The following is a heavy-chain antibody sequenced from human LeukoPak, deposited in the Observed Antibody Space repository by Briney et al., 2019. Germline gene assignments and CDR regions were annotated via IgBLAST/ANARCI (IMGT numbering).Heavy chain of an antibody. CDR1: GFTFSAYS. Sequence: GGSLRLSCAASGFTFSAYSLNWVRQAPGKGLEWISYISGSGSPIPYTDSVKGRFTTSRDNAKNSLYLQMNSLRDEDTAVYYCARDYRYAFDIWGQGTMVTVSS. CDR2: ISGSGSPI. J-gene: IGHJ3*02. V-gene: IGHV3-48*02. CDR3: ARDYRYAFDI. D-gene: IGHD1-26*01.